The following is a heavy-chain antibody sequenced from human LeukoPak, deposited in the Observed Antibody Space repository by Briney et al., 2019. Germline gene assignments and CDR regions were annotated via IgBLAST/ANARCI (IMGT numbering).Heavy chain of an antibody. CDR1: GFTFGDYA. D-gene: IGHD2-2*01. J-gene: IGHJ2*01. Sequence: GRSLRLSCTASGFTFGDYAMSWVRQAPGKGLEWVSFIRSKAYGGTTEYAASVKGRFTISRDDSKSIAYLQMNSLETEDTAVYYCTRPYCSSTSCYPRYWYFDLWGRGTLVTVSS. CDR3: TRPYCSSTSCYPRYWYFDL. CDR2: IRSKAYGGTT. V-gene: IGHV3-49*04.